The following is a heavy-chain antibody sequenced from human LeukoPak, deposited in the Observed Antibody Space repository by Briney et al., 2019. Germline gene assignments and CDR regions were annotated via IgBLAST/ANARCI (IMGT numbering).Heavy chain of an antibody. CDR1: GGFNSRGDYY. CDR2: MYYSAHT. Sequence: SETLSLTFTVSGGFNSRGDYYWSWIRQPPGKALELIADMYYSAHTYYNPSLTGRVTMSTIPSTHQLSLRLSSVPASDTAGDFCPSPYYYDSRIAPWGQG. D-gene: IGHD3-22*01. J-gene: IGHJ5*02. V-gene: IGHV4-30-4*01. CDR3: PSPYYYDSRIAP.